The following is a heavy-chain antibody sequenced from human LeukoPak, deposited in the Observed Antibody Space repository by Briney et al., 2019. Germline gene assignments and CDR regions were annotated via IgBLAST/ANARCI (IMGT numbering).Heavy chain of an antibody. CDR1: GFTFSSYW. CDR2: INSDGSST. J-gene: IGHJ4*02. CDR3: ASERSYSGSWYPNN. V-gene: IGHV3-74*01. D-gene: IGHD6-13*01. Sequence: VGSLRLSCAASGFTFSSYWIHWVRQAPGKGLGRVSRINSDGSSTSYADSVKGRFTIFRDNAKTTLYLQMNSPRAEDTAAYYCASERSYSGSWYPNNWGQGTLVTVSS.